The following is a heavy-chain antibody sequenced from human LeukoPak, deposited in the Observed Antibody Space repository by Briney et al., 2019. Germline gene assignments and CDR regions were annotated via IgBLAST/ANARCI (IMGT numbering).Heavy chain of an antibody. J-gene: IGHJ6*02. CDR3: ARLVPSSSWFYYYYYGMGV. V-gene: IGHV4-34*01. CDR2: INHSGST. CDR1: GGSFSGYY. Sequence: SETLSLTCAVYGGSFSGYYWSWIRQPPGKGLEWIGEINHSGSTNYNPSLKSRVTISVDTSKNQFSLKLSSVTAADTAVYYCARLVPSSSWFYYYYYGMGVWGQGTTVTVSS. D-gene: IGHD6-13*01.